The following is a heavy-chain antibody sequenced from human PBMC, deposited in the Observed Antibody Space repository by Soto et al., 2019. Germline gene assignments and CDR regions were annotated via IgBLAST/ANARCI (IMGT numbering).Heavy chain of an antibody. CDR3: ASPRSGSYYYGMDV. CDR1: GYTFTSYD. CDR2: MNPNSGNT. J-gene: IGHJ6*02. V-gene: IGHV1-8*01. D-gene: IGHD3-3*01. Sequence: QVQLVQSGAEVKKPGASVKVSCKASGYTFTSYDINWVRQATGQGLEWMGWMNPNSGNTGYAQKFQGRVTMTRNTSIIKAYMELSSLRSEDTAVYYCASPRSGSYYYGMDVWGQGTAVTVSS.